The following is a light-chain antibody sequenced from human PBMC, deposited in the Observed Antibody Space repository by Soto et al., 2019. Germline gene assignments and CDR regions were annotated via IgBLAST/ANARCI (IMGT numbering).Light chain of an antibody. CDR1: TSNIGAES. Sequence: QSVLTQPPSASGTPGQRVSISCSGGTSNIGAESVNWYQQFPGAAPKLLIYNNNGRPSGVPDRFSGSTSGTSASLAISGLRAEDEAAYYCASWDDTLSGWVFGGGTQLTVL. CDR2: NNN. CDR3: ASWDDTLSGWV. J-gene: IGLJ7*01. V-gene: IGLV1-47*02.